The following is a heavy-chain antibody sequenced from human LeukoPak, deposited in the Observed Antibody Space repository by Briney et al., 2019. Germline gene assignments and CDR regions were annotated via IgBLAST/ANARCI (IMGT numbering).Heavy chain of an antibody. Sequence: SETLSLTCAGYGGSFSGYYWSWIRQPPGKGLEWIGEINHSGSTNYNPSLKSRVTISVDTSKNQFSLKLSSVTAADTAVYYCARSVVPAEYYFDYWGQGTLVTVSS. CDR3: ARSVVPAEYYFDY. CDR1: GGSFSGYY. J-gene: IGHJ4*02. CDR2: INHSGST. V-gene: IGHV4-34*01. D-gene: IGHD2-2*01.